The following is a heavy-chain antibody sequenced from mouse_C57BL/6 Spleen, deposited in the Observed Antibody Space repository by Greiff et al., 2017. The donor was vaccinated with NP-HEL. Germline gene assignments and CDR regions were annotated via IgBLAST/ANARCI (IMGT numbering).Heavy chain of an antibody. CDR1: GYTFTSYW. V-gene: IGHV1-50*01. J-gene: IGHJ4*01. CDR3: ARGGSTVVATEDAMDY. CDR2: IDPSDSYT. Sequence: VQLQQSGAELVKPGASVKLSCKASGYTFTSYWMQWVKQRPGQGLEWIGEIDPSDSYTNYNQKFKGKATLTVDTSSSTAYMQISSLTSEDSAVYYCARGGSTVVATEDAMDYWGQGTSVTVSS. D-gene: IGHD1-1*01.